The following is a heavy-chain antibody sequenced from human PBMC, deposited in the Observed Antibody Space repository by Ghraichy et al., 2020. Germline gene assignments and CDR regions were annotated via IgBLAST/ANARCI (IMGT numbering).Heavy chain of an antibody. J-gene: IGHJ6*03. D-gene: IGHD1-26*01. V-gene: IGHV4-34*01. CDR1: GGSFSGYY. CDR3: ARGRYGSGFYYYYYMDV. CDR2: INHSGST. Sequence: SETLSLTCAVYGGSFSGYYWSWIRQPPGKGLEWIGEINHSGSTNYNPSLKSRVTISVDTSKNQFSLKLSSVTAADTAVYYCARGRYGSGFYYYYYMDVWGKGTTVTVSS.